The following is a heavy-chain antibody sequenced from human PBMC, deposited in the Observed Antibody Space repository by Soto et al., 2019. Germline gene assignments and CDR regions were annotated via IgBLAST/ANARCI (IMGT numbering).Heavy chain of an antibody. CDR3: ARARVTIFGVVIYHWFAP. D-gene: IGHD3-3*01. CDR1: GGSISSGGYY. J-gene: IGHJ5*02. CDR2: IYYSGST. V-gene: IGHV4-31*03. Sequence: QVQLQESGPGLVKPSQTLSLTCTVSGGSISSGGYYWSWIRQHPGKGLEWIGYIYYSGSTYYNPSLKSRVTISVDTSRNQFSLKLSSVAAADTAVYSCARARVTIFGVVIYHWFAPWGQGTLVTVSS.